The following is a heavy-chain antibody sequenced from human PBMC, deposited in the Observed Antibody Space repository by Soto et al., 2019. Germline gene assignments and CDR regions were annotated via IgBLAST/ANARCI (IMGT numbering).Heavy chain of an antibody. J-gene: IGHJ4*02. CDR1: GFSLSTSGVG. Sequence: QITLKESGPTLVKPTQTLTLTCTFSGFSLSTSGVGVGWIRQPPGKALEWLALIYWNDDKRYSPSLKSGLTITKDTSKNQVVLTMTNMDPVDTATYYCAHPPQGYNWNYVYFDYWGQGTLVTVSS. CDR2: IYWNDDK. CDR3: AHPPQGYNWNYVYFDY. D-gene: IGHD1-7*01. V-gene: IGHV2-5*01.